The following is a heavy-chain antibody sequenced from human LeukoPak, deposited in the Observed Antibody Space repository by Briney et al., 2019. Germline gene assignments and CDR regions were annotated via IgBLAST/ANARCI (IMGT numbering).Heavy chain of an antibody. CDR2: IRYDGGNK. V-gene: IGHV3-30*02. CDR3: ANVLTIFGVITGGPAY. Sequence: PGGSLRLSCAASGFTFSNYGMYWVRQAPGKGLEWVAFIRYDGGNKYYVDSVKGRFTISRDNSKSTLFLQMNSLRAEDTAVYYCANVLTIFGVITGGPAYWGQGTLVTVSS. CDR1: GFTFSNYG. J-gene: IGHJ4*02. D-gene: IGHD3-3*01.